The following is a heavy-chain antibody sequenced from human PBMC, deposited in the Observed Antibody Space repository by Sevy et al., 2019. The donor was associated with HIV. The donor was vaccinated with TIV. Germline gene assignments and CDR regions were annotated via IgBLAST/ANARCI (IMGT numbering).Heavy chain of an antibody. D-gene: IGHD2-15*01. V-gene: IGHV1-24*01. J-gene: IGHJ5*02. CDR2: LDPGNGEI. CDR3: ATVGLGYNSGSSYYQGDWFDP. CDR1: GYSLSKLS. Sequence: ASVKVSCKVFGYSLSKLSMHWVRQAPGKGLEWMGSLDPGNGEITYAQTLQGRVTMTEDTSTDTAYMELSGLTSEDTATYYCATVGLGYNSGSSYYQGDWFDPWGQGTLVTVSS.